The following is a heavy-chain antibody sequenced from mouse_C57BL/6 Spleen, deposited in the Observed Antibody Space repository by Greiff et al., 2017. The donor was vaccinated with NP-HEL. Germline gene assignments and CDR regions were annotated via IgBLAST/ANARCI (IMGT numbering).Heavy chain of an antibody. CDR3: ARSGIPITTVVATHFDY. J-gene: IGHJ2*01. CDR2: INPGSGGT. V-gene: IGHV1-54*01. Sequence: QVQLQQSGAELVRPGTSVKVSCKASGYAFTNYLIEWVKQRPGQGLEWIGVINPGSGGTNYNEKFKGKATLTADKSSSTAYMQLSSLTSEDSAVYFCARSGIPITTVVATHFDYWGQGTTLTVSS. CDR1: GYAFTNYL. D-gene: IGHD1-1*01.